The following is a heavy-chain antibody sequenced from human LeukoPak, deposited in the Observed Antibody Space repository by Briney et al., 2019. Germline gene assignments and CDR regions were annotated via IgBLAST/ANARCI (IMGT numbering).Heavy chain of an antibody. CDR1: GGSISSDNYY. CDR2: IYYSGST. D-gene: IGHD3-22*01. Sequence: PSQTLSLTCTVSGGSISSDNYYWSWIRQPPGKGLEWIGYIYYSGSTYYNPALKSRVTISVDTSKNQFSLKLSSVTAADTAVYYCARGGDYESSGHAMDVWGQGTTVTVSS. J-gene: IGHJ6*02. CDR3: ARGGDYESSGHAMDV. V-gene: IGHV4-30-4*01.